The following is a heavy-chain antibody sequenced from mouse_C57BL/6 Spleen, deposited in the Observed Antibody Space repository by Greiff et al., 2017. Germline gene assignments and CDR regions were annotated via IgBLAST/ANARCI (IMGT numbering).Heavy chain of an antibody. V-gene: IGHV1-47*01. J-gene: IGHJ1*03. Sequence: ESGAELVKPGASVKMSCKASGYTFTTYPIEWMKQNHGKSLEWIGNFHPYNDDTKYNEKFKGKATLTVEKSSSTVYLELSRLTSDDSAVYYCARRWYYGYDEDWYFDVWGTGTTVTVSS. CDR3: ARRWYYGYDEDWYFDV. CDR1: GYTFTTYP. CDR2: FHPYNDDT. D-gene: IGHD2-2*01.